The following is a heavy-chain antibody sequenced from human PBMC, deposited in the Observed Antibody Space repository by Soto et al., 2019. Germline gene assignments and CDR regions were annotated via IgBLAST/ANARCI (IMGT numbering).Heavy chain of an antibody. CDR2: IDWDDDK. CDR3: ARYVRGVIITPTDYYYGMDV. J-gene: IGHJ6*02. CDR1: GFSLSTSGLC. D-gene: IGHD3-10*02. Sequence: SGPTLVNPTQTLTLTCTFSGFSLSTSGLCVSWIRQPPGKALEWLALIDWDDDKYYSTSLKTRLTISKDTSKNQVVLTMTNMDPVDTATYYCARYVRGVIITPTDYYYGMDVWGQGTRVTVSS. V-gene: IGHV2-70*01.